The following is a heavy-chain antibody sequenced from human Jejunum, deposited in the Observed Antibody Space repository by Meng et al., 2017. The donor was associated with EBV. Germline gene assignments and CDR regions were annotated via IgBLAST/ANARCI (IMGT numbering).Heavy chain of an antibody. Sequence: GEGGEARGGEGPAGGSAGLGWAAIGFTCSENGKYWVSQAQGKGLEWLAVITHDRTYKYYGDSVKGRFTISRDNSKNTLYVQMKSLSAEDAAVYYCARGHGYSFKVWGQGTLVTVSS. CDR1: GFTCSENG. D-gene: IGHD5-18*01. J-gene: IGHJ4*02. CDR3: ARGHGYSFKV. CDR2: ITHDRTYK. V-gene: IGHV3-30*03.